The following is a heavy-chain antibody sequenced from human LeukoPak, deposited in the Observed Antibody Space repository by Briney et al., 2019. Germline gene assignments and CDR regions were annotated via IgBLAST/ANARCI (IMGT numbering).Heavy chain of an antibody. V-gene: IGHV3-15*01. Sequence: GGSLRLSCAASGLTFTNAWMSWVRQAPGQGLEWVGRIKSNTDGGTADYAAPVKGRFTMSRDDSKNTLYLQLNSLKTEDTAVYYCTTDSGAYDHNYWGQGTLVTVSS. CDR1: GLTFTNAW. CDR3: TTDSGAYDHNY. CDR2: IKSNTDGGTA. D-gene: IGHD5-12*01. J-gene: IGHJ4*02.